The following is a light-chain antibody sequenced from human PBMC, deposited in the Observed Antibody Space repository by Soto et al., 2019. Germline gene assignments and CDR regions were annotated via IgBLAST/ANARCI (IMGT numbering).Light chain of an antibody. V-gene: IGKV1-33*01. CDR1: HDLTKF. CDR2: DAS. J-gene: IGKJ3*01. Sequence: DIQMTQSPSSLSASVGDRVTITCQASHDLTKFLNWYQQKPGKAPKLLIYDASNLQRGVPSRFSGSGSETYFTLTISSLQPEDIATYYCQQYTNLQFTFGPGTKVDLK. CDR3: QQYTNLQFT.